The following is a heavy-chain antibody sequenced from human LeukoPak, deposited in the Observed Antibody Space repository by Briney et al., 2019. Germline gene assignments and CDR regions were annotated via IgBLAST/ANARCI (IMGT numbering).Heavy chain of an antibody. D-gene: IGHD1-20*01. Sequence: ASVKVSCKASGYTFTAYYMHWVRQAPGQGLEWMGWIDPNSGATGSAQKFQGRVTVTRDTSINTVYMELSRLTSGDTGVYCCARGRASLTAWFVPWGQGALVTVSS. CDR1: GYTFTAYY. CDR3: ARGRASLTAWFVP. V-gene: IGHV1-2*02. CDR2: IDPNSGAT. J-gene: IGHJ5*02.